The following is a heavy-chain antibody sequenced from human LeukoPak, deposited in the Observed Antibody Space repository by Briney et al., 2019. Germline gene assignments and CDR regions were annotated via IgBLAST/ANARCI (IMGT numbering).Heavy chain of an antibody. Sequence: PGGPLRLSCAASGFTFSSYSMNWLRQAPGKGLEWVSSISSSSSYIYYADSVKGRFTISRDNAKNSLYLQMNSLRAEDTALYYCARESQGYCSSTSCYALGAFDIWGQGTMVTVSS. D-gene: IGHD2-2*01. V-gene: IGHV3-21*01. CDR1: GFTFSSYS. J-gene: IGHJ3*02. CDR3: ARESQGYCSSTSCYALGAFDI. CDR2: ISSSSSYI.